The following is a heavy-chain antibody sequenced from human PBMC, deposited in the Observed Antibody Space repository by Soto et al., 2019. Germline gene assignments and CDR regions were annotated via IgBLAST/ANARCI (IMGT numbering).Heavy chain of an antibody. CDR2: ISSSSSYI. CDR3: ARDRDYGDYYGPYFDY. Sequence: EVQLVESGGGLVKPGGSLRLSCAASGFTFSNYNMNWVRQAPGKGLEWVSCISSSSSYIYYADSVKGRFTISRDNAKNSLYLQLNSLRAEDTAVYYCARDRDYGDYYGPYFDYWGQGALVTVSS. J-gene: IGHJ4*02. V-gene: IGHV3-21*01. D-gene: IGHD4-17*01. CDR1: GFTFSNYN.